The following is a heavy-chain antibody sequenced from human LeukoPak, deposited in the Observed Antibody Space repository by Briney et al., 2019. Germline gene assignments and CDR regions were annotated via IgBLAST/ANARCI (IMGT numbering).Heavy chain of an antibody. V-gene: IGHV4-34*01. CDR1: GGSFSGYY. CDR2: INHSGST. J-gene: IGHJ4*02. Sequence: PSETLSLTCAVYGGSFSGYYWSWIRQPPGKGLGWIGEINHSGSTNYNPSLKSRVTISVDTSKNQFSLKLSSVTAADTAVYYCARGLGARGYWGQGTLVTVSS. CDR3: ARGLGARGY. D-gene: IGHD6-6*01.